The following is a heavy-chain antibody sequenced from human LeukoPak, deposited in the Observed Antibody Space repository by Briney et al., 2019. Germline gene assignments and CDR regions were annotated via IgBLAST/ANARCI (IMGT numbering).Heavy chain of an antibody. Sequence: ASVKVSCKASGYTFTSYYMHWVRQAPGQGLEWMGIINPSGGSTSYAQKFQGRVTMTRDTSTSTVYMELSSLRSEDTAVYYCARDQTPRGFLEWLPNDAFDIWGQGTMVTVSS. V-gene: IGHV1-46*01. CDR2: INPSGGST. J-gene: IGHJ3*02. CDR3: ARDQTPRGFLEWLPNDAFDI. CDR1: GYTFTSYY. D-gene: IGHD3-3*01.